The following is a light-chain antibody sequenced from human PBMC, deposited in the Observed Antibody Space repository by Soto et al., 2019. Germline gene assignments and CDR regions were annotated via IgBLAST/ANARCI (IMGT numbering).Light chain of an antibody. CDR1: QSVSSN. CDR2: DAS. V-gene: IGKV3-11*01. CDR3: QRRDT. J-gene: IGKJ5*01. Sequence: EIVLTQSPATLSLSPGERATLSCRASQSVSSNLAWYQQKPGQAPRLLIYDASNRATGIPARFSGSGSGTDFTLTISSLEPEDFAVYYCQRRDTFGQGTRLEI.